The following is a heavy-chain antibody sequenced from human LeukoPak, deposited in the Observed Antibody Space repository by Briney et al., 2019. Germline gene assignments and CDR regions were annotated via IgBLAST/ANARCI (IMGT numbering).Heavy chain of an antibody. CDR2: INGDGSTT. J-gene: IGHJ3*01. Sequence: GGTLRLSCAASGFSFRSCWMHWVRQAPGKELVWVSRINGDGSTTNYADSVRGRFTISRDNAKTTLYLQMNSLRADDSAVYFCASLVGGYYPPVEAFDVWGQGTMVTVSS. CDR3: ASLVGGYYPPVEAFDV. V-gene: IGHV3-74*01. CDR1: GFSFRSCW. D-gene: IGHD3-3*01.